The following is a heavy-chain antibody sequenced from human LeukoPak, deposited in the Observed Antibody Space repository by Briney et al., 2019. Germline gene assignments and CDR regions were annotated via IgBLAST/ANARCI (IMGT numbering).Heavy chain of an antibody. CDR3: ASGGVLGYCSSTSCQ. V-gene: IGHV3-74*01. CDR1: GFTFSSYW. D-gene: IGHD2-2*01. Sequence: GGSLRLSCAASGFTFSSYWMHWVRQPPGEGLVWVSRIYSDGSTTSYADSVKGRFTISRDNAKNTLYLQMNSLRAEDTAVYYCASGGVLGYCSSTSCQGGQGTLVTVSS. CDR2: IYSDGSTT. J-gene: IGHJ4*02.